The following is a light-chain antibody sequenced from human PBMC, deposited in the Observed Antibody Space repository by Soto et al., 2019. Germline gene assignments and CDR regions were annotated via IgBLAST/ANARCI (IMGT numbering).Light chain of an antibody. Sequence: EIVLTQSPGTLSLSPGERVTISCRASQSVSNNYLAWYQQKPGQAPRLLIYAASNRARGIPDRFGGSGSGXDXXXXXXXXXSEDFAVYYCQQYGSAPWTFGQGTKVE. V-gene: IGKV3-20*01. CDR3: QQYGSAPWT. J-gene: IGKJ1*01. CDR2: AAS. CDR1: QSVSNNY.